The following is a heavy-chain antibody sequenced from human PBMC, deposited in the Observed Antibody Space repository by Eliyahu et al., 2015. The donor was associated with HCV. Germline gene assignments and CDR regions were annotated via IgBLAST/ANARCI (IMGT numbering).Heavy chain of an antibody. CDR3: ASGGGGIAVAGTGGWFDP. D-gene: IGHD6-19*01. CDR1: GGSITTYY. V-gene: IGHV4-59*01. Sequence: QVQLQESGPGLVKPSETLSLTCTVSGGSITTYYWSWIRQPPGXGLEWXGXIHYXGXTNYNPSLKXRVTISLDTSKNQFSLNLTSVTAADTAVYYCASGGGGIAVAGTGGWFDPWGQGTLVTVSS. CDR2: IHYXGXT. J-gene: IGHJ5*02.